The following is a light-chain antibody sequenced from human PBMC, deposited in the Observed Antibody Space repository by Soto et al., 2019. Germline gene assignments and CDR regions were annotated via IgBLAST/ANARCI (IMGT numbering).Light chain of an antibody. J-gene: IGLJ2*01. Sequence: QSVLTQPASVSGSPGQSITISCTGTSSDVGGYNYVSWYQQHPGKAPNLIIFDVSNRPSGVSNRFSGSKSGNSASLTISGFQAEDEADYYCSSYTGSNTPVVFGGGTKVTVL. CDR1: SSDVGGYNY. CDR3: SSYTGSNTPVV. CDR2: DVS. V-gene: IGLV2-14*01.